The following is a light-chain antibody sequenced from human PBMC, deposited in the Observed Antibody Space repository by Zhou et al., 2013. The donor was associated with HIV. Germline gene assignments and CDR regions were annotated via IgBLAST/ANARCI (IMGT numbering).Light chain of an antibody. CDR1: QIISSL. V-gene: IGKV1-12*01. Sequence: DIQMTQSPSSVSASVGDRVTITCRASQIISSLLAWYQQKPGQAPKLLIYAASSLQSGVPSRFSGSGSGTEFTLTISCLQSKDFATYYCQQYYEYPPTFGQGTKVEI. J-gene: IGKJ1*01. CDR2: AAS. CDR3: QQYYEYPPT.